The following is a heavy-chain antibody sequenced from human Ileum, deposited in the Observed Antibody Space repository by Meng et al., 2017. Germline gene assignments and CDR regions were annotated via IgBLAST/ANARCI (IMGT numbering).Heavy chain of an antibody. V-gene: IGHV4-4*02. J-gene: IGHJ4*02. CDR1: GDSISSGNW. Sequence: VLVPASGPGLVNPWGTWSLPCCVSGDSISSGNWWNWVRQSPGKGLEWIGEIFHGGTTNYNPSLKNRVTLLMDKSKNQFSLQLTSVTAADTAVFYCARGIGDIRVGFDYWGQGILVTVSS. D-gene: IGHD5-12*01. CDR2: IFHGGTT. CDR3: ARGIGDIRVGFDY.